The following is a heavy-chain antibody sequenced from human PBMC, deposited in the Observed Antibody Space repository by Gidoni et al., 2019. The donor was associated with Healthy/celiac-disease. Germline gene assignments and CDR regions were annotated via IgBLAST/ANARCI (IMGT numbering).Heavy chain of an antibody. CDR1: GGSFSGYY. CDR3: ARSRGWYGYRTYFDY. D-gene: IGHD6-19*01. CDR2: INHSGST. Sequence: QVQLQQWGAGLLKPSETLSLTCAVYGGSFSGYYWSWIRQPPGKGLEWIGEINHSGSTNYNPSLKSRVTISVDTSKNQFSLKLSSVIPADTAVYYCARSRGWYGYRTYFDYWGQGTLVTVSS. V-gene: IGHV4-34*01. J-gene: IGHJ4*02.